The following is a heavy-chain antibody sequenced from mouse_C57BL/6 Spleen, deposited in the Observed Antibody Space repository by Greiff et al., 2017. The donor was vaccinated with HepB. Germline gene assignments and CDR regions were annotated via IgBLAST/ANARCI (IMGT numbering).Heavy chain of an antibody. D-gene: IGHD1-1*01. CDR3: ERSRNYYGSFDY. CDR1: GYTFTSYW. J-gene: IGHJ2*01. CDR2: IDPSDSYT. Sequence: QVQLQQPGAELVRPGTSVKLSCKASGYTFTSYWMHWVKQRPGQGLEWIGVIDPSDSYTNYNQKFKGKATLTVDTSSSTAYMQLSSLTSEDSAVYYCERSRNYYGSFDYWGQGTTLTVSS. V-gene: IGHV1-59*01.